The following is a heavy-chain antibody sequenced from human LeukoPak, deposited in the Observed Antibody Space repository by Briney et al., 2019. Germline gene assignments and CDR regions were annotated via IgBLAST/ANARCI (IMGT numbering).Heavy chain of an antibody. CDR1: GVSISSSSYH. J-gene: IGHJ4*02. D-gene: IGHD5-18*01. V-gene: IGHV4-39*01. CDR2: INDSGST. Sequence: SETLSLTCTVSGVSISSSSYHWAWLRQPPGKGLEWFGSINDSGSTYYSPSLKSRVTISVDTSKNQFSLRLSSVTAADTAVYYCARQVLHTAMDYWGQGTLVTVSS. CDR3: ARQVLHTAMDY.